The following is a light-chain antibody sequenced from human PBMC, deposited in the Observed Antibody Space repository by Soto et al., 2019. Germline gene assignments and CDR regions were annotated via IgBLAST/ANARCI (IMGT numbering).Light chain of an antibody. J-gene: IGLJ1*01. Sequence: QSVLTQPASVSGSPGQSITISCTGTSSDVGGYNYVSWYQQHPGKAPKLMIYDVSNRPSGVSSRFSGSKSGNTASLTISGLQAEDEADYYCSSYTTSSTYVFGTGNKVTVL. CDR1: SSDVGGYNY. CDR2: DVS. CDR3: SSYTTSSTYV. V-gene: IGLV2-14*01.